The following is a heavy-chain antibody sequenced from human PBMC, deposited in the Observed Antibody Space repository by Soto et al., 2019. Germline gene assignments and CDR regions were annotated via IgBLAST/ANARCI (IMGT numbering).Heavy chain of an antibody. V-gene: IGHV4-39*01. CDR2: IYYSGST. Sequence: QLQLQESGPGLVKPSETLSLTCTVSGGSISSSTYYWGWIRQPPGKGLEWIGTIYYSGSTYYNPSLESRVTIPVDKSKNQFSLKLSSVTAADTAVYYCASSGWFDPWGQGTLVTVSS. CDR3: ASSGWFDP. J-gene: IGHJ5*02. CDR1: GGSISSSTYY.